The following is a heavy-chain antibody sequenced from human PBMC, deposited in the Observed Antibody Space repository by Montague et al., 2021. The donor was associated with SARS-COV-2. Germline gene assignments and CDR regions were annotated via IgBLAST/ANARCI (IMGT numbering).Heavy chain of an antibody. D-gene: IGHD2-15*01. Sequence: MYYSGSTYYNPSLKSRVTISIDTSKNQFSLKLSSVTAADTAVYYCARDDIVLQGCTKGMDVWGQETTGSVSS. V-gene: IGHV4-39*07. CDR3: ARDDIVLQGCTKGMDV. CDR2: MYYSGST. J-gene: IGHJ6*02.